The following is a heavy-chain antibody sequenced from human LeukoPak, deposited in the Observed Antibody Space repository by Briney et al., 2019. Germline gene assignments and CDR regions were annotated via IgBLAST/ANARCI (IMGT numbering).Heavy chain of an antibody. V-gene: IGHV4-34*01. D-gene: IGHD3-16*01. CDR2: INHSGST. CDR3: ARASTNRKWGY. J-gene: IGHJ4*02. Sequence: SETLSLTCAVYGGSFSGYYWSWIRQPPGKGLEWIGEINHSGSTNYNPSLKSRVTISVDTSKNQFSLKLSSVTAADTAVYYCARASTNRKWGYWGQGTLVTVSS. CDR1: GGSFSGYY.